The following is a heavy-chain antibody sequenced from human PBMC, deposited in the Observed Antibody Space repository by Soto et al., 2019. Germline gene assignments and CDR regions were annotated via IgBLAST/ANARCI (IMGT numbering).Heavy chain of an antibody. V-gene: IGHV3-23*01. Sequence: DVQLLESGGGLVQPGGSLRLSCAASGFSFSSYAMVWVRQAPGKGLEWVAVISARGGSSYFADSVKGRFTLSRDNSKNVLSLEMNSLRAEDTAIYCCAKASIEYSASVDNWGQGTLVVVSS. CDR1: GFSFSSYA. J-gene: IGHJ4*02. CDR2: ISARGGSS. CDR3: AKASIEYSASVDN. D-gene: IGHD5-12*01.